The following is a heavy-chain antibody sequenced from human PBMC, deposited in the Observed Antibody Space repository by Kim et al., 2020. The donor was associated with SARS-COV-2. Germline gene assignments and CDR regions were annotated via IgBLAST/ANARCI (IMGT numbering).Heavy chain of an antibody. CDR1: GASVSNSRYY. CDR2: MYYRGRA. D-gene: IGHD6-19*01. CDR3: AEGIAVTGDTHYYAMDV. V-gene: IGHV4-39*01. J-gene: IGHJ6*02. Sequence: SETLSLTCTVSGASVSNSRYYWGWIRQPPGKGLEWIGSMYYRGRAYYNPSLKSRVSISVDTSKNQFSLKLSSVTAADTAVYYCAEGIAVTGDTHYYAMDVWGQGTTVTVSS.